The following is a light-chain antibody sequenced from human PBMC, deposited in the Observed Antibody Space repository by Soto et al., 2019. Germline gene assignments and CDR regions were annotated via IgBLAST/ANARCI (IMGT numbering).Light chain of an antibody. V-gene: IGKV1-5*03. CDR2: KAS. J-gene: IGKJ4*01. Sequence: DFQMTRSPSTLSASVGDRVTITCRASQSISSWLAWYQQKPRKAPKLLIYKASSLESGVPSRFSDCGYETEFTLTISGLQPDDVATDYCQQYHSFPLTFGGGIKVEIK. CDR1: QSISSW. CDR3: QQYHSFPLT.